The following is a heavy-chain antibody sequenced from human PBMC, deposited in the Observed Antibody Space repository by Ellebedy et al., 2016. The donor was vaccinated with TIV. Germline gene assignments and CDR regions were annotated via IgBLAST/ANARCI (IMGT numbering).Heavy chain of an antibody. J-gene: IGHJ6*02. CDR2: IYPGDSDT. D-gene: IGHD3-22*01. CDR3: ARAAHSSGYYAPPNYYYGMDV. V-gene: IGHV5-51*01. Sequence: GESLKISCKGSGYSFTSYWIGWVRQMPGKGLEWMGIIYPGDSDTRYSPSFQGQVTISADKSISTAYLQWSSLKASDTAMYYCARAAHSSGYYAPPNYYYGMDVWGQGTTVTVSS. CDR1: GYSFTSYW.